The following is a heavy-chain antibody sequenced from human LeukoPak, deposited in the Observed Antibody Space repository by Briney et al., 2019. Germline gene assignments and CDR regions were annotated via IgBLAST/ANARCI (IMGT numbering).Heavy chain of an antibody. CDR2: IRYDGSNK. J-gene: IGHJ6*03. D-gene: IGHD3-10*01. Sequence: GGSLRLSCVASGFTFSSYNMNWVRQAPGKGLEWVAFIRYDGSNKYYADSVKGRFTISRDNSKNTLYLQMNSLRAEDTAVYYCAKKGSGSYYKNNYYMDVWGKGTTVTISS. CDR3: AKKGSGSYYKNNYYMDV. CDR1: GFTFSSYN. V-gene: IGHV3-30*02.